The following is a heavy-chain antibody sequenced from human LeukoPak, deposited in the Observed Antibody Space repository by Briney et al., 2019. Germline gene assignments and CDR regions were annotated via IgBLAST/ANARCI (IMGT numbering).Heavy chain of an antibody. Sequence: QPGGSLRLSCAASGFTFSTYEMNWVRQAPGKGLEWVSYISTRGTTIFYADSVKGRFTISRDNAKNSLYLQMNSLRAEDTAVYYCARDRPYSGSHGGDYWGQGTLVTVSS. CDR3: ARDRPYSGSHGGDY. J-gene: IGHJ4*02. V-gene: IGHV3-48*03. D-gene: IGHD1-26*01. CDR2: ISTRGTTI. CDR1: GFTFSTYE.